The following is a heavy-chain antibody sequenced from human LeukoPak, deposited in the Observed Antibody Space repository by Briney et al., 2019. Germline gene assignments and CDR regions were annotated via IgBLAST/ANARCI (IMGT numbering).Heavy chain of an antibody. J-gene: IGHJ5*02. CDR3: ARDDPNGNDFWSGPNWFDP. CDR2: IKQDGSEK. Sequence: GGSLRLSCAASGFTFSSYWMSWVRQAPGKGLEWVANIKQDGSEKYYVDSVKGRFTISGDIAKNSLYLQMNSLRAEDTAVYYCARDDPNGNDFWSGPNWFDPWGQGTLVTVSS. CDR1: GFTFSSYW. V-gene: IGHV3-7*01. D-gene: IGHD3-3*01.